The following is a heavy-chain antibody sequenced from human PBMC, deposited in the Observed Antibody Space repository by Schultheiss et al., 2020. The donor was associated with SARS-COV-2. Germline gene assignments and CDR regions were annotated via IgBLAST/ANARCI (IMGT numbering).Heavy chain of an antibody. J-gene: IGHJ2*01. CDR2: IIPIFGTA. Sequence: SVKVSCKASGCTFSSYAISWVRQAPGQGLEWMGGIIPIFGTANYAQKFQGRVTITADESTSTAYMELSSLRSEDTAVYYCARDRYDFWSGYVGYWYFDLWGRGTLVTVSS. V-gene: IGHV1-69*13. CDR3: ARDRYDFWSGYVGYWYFDL. D-gene: IGHD3-3*01. CDR1: GCTFSSYA.